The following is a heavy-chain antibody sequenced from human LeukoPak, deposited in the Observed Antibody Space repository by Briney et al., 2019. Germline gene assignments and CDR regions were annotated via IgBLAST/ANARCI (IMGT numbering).Heavy chain of an antibody. D-gene: IGHD3-10*01. V-gene: IGHV5-51*01. CDR3: ARRPLLYGSGSYWDH. CDR1: GYSFTSYW. J-gene: IGHJ4*02. Sequence: GESLKISCKGSGYSFTSYWIGWVRQMPGKGLEWMGVIDPDDSETRYSPSFQGQVTISADKSISTAYLQWSTLKASDSAMYYCARRPLLYGSGSYWDHXXXGTLVTVSS. CDR2: IDPDDSET.